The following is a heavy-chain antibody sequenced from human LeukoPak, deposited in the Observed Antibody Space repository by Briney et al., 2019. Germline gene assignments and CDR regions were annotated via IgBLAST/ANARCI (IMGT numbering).Heavy chain of an antibody. V-gene: IGHV1-18*01. CDR1: GYTFTSYG. CDR3: ARDRTYYDFWSGYPGYYYYGMDV. CDR2: ISAYNGIT. J-gene: IGHJ6*02. Sequence: ASVKVSCKASGYTFTSYGISWVRQAPGRGLEWMGWISAYNGITNYAQKLQGRVTMTTDTSTSTAYMELRSLRSDDTAVYYCARDRTYYDFWSGYPGYYYYGMDVWGQGTTVTVSS. D-gene: IGHD3-3*01.